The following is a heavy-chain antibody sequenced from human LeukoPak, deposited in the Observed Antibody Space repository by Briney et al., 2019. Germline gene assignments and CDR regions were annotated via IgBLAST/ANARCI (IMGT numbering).Heavy chain of an antibody. J-gene: IGHJ4*02. CDR3: AKTGNPATGDY. CDR2: IRYDGSNT. V-gene: IGHV3-30*02. CDR1: GFTFSSYG. Sequence: GGSLRLSCAASGFTFSSYGMHWVRQAPGKGLEWVTFIRYDGSNTYYADSVKGRFTISRDNSKNTLYLQMNSLRAEDTAVYYCAKTGNPATGDYWGQGTLVTVSS. D-gene: IGHD1-1*01.